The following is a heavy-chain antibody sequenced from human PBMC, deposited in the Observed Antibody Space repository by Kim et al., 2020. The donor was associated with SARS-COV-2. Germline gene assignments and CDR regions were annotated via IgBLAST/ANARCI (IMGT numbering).Heavy chain of an antibody. CDR3: AKSVGSGSSNAFDI. Sequence: ADAVKGRLHVSRDNAKNTLYLQMDRLRPGDTAIYYCAKSVGSGSSNAFDIWGRGTLVTVSS. V-gene: IGHV3-9*01. J-gene: IGHJ3*02. D-gene: IGHD3-10*01.